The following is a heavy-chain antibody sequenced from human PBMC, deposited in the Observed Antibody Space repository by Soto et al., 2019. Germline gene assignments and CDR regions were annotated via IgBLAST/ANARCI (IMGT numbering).Heavy chain of an antibody. V-gene: IGHV1-69*13. J-gene: IGHJ6*02. CDR1: GGTFSSYA. D-gene: IGHD6-13*01. CDR2: IIPIFGTA. CDR3: ARERSSSWPNYYYYGMDV. Sequence: SVKVSCKASGGTFSSYAISWVRQAPGQGLEWMGGIIPIFGTANYAQKFQGRVTITADESTSTAYMELSSLRSEDTAVYYCARERSSSWPNYYYYGMDVWGQGTTVTVSS.